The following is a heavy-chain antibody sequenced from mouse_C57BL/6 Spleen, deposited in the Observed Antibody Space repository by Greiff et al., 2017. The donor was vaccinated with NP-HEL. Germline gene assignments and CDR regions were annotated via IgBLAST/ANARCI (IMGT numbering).Heavy chain of an antibody. Sequence: EVKLVESGEGLVKPGGSLKLSCAASGFTFSSYAMSWVRQTPEKRLEWVAYISSGGDYIYYADTVKGRFTISRDNARNTLYLQMSSLKSEDTAMYYCTRDRHYYGSSYAMDYWGQGTSVTVSS. CDR2: ISSGGDYI. J-gene: IGHJ4*01. D-gene: IGHD1-1*01. CDR3: TRDRHYYGSSYAMDY. V-gene: IGHV5-9-1*02. CDR1: GFTFSSYA.